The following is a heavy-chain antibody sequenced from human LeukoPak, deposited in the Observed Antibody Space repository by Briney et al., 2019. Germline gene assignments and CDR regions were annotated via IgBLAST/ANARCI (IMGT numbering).Heavy chain of an antibody. Sequence: SQTLSLTCTVSGASISNSDYYWSWIRQHPGKGLEWIGYIYYSGSTYYNPSLKSRVSISVDTSKNQFSLKLSSVTAADTAVYYCARGPKYYDILTGYYNGFDYWGQGTLVTVSS. D-gene: IGHD3-9*01. CDR1: GASISNSDYY. CDR3: ARGPKYYDILTGYYNGFDY. V-gene: IGHV4-31*03. J-gene: IGHJ4*02. CDR2: IYYSGST.